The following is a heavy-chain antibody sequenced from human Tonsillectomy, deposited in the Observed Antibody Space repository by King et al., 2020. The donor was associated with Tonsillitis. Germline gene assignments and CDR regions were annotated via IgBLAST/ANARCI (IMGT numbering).Heavy chain of an antibody. J-gene: IGHJ5*02. Sequence: VQLQQWGAGLLKPSETLSLTCAVYGGSFSGYYWSWIRQPPGKGLEWIGEASHSGSTNYNPSLKSRVTISLDTSKNQFSLKLSSVTAADTAVYYCARAWRGSVVVPAAMGNGWFDPWGQGTLVTVSS. CDR1: GGSFSGYY. D-gene: IGHD2-2*01. V-gene: IGHV4-34*01. CDR2: ASHSGST. CDR3: ARAWRGSVVVPAAMGNGWFDP.